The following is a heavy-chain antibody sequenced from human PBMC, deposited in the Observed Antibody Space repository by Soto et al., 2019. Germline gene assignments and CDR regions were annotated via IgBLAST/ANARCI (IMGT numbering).Heavy chain of an antibody. V-gene: IGHV3-73*01. Sequence: GGSLRLSCVASGFTFSGSTMHWVRQASGKGLEWVGRIRSKANSYATAYAASVEGRFTISRDDSKNTAYLQMDSLKTEDTAVYYCTSPGDYTTGGYWGQGTLVTVSS. CDR3: TSPGDYTTGGY. CDR1: GFTFSGST. CDR2: IRSKANSYAT. D-gene: IGHD4-17*01. J-gene: IGHJ4*02.